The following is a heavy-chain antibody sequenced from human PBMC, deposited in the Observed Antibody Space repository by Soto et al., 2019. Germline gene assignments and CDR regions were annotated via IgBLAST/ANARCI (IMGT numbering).Heavy chain of an antibody. CDR3: ARAMARPPQIDY. V-gene: IGHV1-3*01. CDR1: GYTFTSYA. Sequence: ASVKVSCKASGYTFTSYAMHWVRQAPGQRLEWMGWINAGNGNTKYSQKFQGRVTITRDTSASTAYMELSSLRSEDTAVYYCARAMARPPQIDYWGQGTLVTVSS. CDR2: INAGNGNT. D-gene: IGHD5-12*01. J-gene: IGHJ4*02.